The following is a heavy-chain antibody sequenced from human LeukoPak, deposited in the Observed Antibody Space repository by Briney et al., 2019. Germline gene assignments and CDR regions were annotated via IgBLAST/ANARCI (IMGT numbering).Heavy chain of an antibody. D-gene: IGHD3-22*01. Sequence: SETLSLTCTVSRYSISSGYFWGWIRQPPVKGLEWIGSIYRNGSTYYNPSLKSQVTVSVDTSKNQFSLKLSSVTAADTAVYYCARGGYYYDSSGYYRFDYWGQGTLVTVPS. CDR1: RYSISSGYF. CDR3: ARGGYYYDSSGYYRFDY. CDR2: IYRNGST. V-gene: IGHV4-38-2*02. J-gene: IGHJ4*02.